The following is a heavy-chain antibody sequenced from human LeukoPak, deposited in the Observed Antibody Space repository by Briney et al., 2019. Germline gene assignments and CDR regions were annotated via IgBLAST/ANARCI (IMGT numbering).Heavy chain of an antibody. CDR3: AKDISVGWWIQLTRRGRIRGY. J-gene: IGHJ4*02. D-gene: IGHD5-18*01. V-gene: IGHV3-30*18. CDR2: ISYDGSNK. Sequence: GGSLRLSCAASGFTFSSYGMHWVRQAPGKGLEWVAVISYDGSNKYYADSVKGRFTISRDNSKNTLYLQMNSLRAEDTAVYYCAKDISVGWWIQLTRRGRIRGYWGQGTLVTVSS. CDR1: GFTFSSYG.